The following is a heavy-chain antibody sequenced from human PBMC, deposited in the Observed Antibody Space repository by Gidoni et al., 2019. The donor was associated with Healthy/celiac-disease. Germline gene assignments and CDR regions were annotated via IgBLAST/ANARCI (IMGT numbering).Heavy chain of an antibody. V-gene: IGHV3-53*02. Sequence: EVQLVETGGGLIQPGGSLRLSCAASGFTVSSNYMSWVRQAPGKGLEWVSVIYSGGSTYYADSVKGRFTISRDNSKNTLYLQMNSLRAEDTAVYYCARDGRYSSFSWAFDYWGQGTLVTVSS. CDR1: GFTVSSNY. CDR3: ARDGRYSSFSWAFDY. D-gene: IGHD6-6*01. J-gene: IGHJ4*02. CDR2: IYSGGST.